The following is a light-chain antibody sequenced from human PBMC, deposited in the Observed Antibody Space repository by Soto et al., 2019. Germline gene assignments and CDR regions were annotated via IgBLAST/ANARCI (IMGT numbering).Light chain of an antibody. CDR2: GAS. V-gene: IGKV3-15*01. Sequence: EIVMTQSPATLSVSPGERATLSCRASQSVSSNLAWYQQKPGQAPRLLIYGASTRATGIPARFSGSGSGTEFTLTISSLQSEDFVVYSCKQYNNWHFPFGGGTKVDIK. J-gene: IGKJ4*01. CDR3: KQYNNWHFP. CDR1: QSVSSN.